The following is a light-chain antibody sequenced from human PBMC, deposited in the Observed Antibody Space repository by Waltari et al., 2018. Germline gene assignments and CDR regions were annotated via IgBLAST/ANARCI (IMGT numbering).Light chain of an antibody. CDR1: QTFSNNY. Sequence: EIVLTQSPGTLSLSPGERATLSCRASQTFSNNYLAWYQQKPGQAPSLLVHGLSLRAAGIPDRFSGIGSGTDFTLIISSLEPEDFGVYYCQQYTSSPWTFGQGTKVEI. V-gene: IGKV3-20*01. CDR2: GLS. J-gene: IGKJ1*01. CDR3: QQYTSSPWT.